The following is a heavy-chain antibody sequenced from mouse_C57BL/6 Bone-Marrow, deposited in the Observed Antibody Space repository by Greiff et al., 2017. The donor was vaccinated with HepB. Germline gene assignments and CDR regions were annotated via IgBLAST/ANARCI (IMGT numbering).Heavy chain of an antibody. V-gene: IGHV5-9-1*02. J-gene: IGHJ1*03. D-gene: IGHD1-1*01. CDR1: GFTFSSYA. Sequence: EVQRVESGEGLVKPGGSLKLSCAASGFTFSSYAMSWVRQTPEKRLEWVAYISSGGDYIYYADTVKGRFTISRDNDRNTLYLQMSSLKSEDTAMYDCTRAGYYGSSFVWYFDVWGTGTTVTVSS. CDR3: TRAGYYGSSFVWYFDV. CDR2: ISSGGDYI.